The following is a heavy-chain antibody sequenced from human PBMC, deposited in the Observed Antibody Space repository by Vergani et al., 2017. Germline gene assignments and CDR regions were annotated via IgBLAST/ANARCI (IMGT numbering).Heavy chain of an antibody. CDR3: ARGRVSSSVALWFWEFSPYYYYYGMDA. D-gene: IGHD3-10*01. Sequence: QVQLVQSGAEVKKPGASVTVSCKASGYTFTSYDINWVRQAPGQGLEWMGWINPNSGGTKYGQKFQGRVTMNRDTSISTDSMELSSLRADVPAVYYCARGRVSSSVALWFWEFSPYYYYYGMDAWGQGTTVTVSS. CDR2: INPNSGGT. CDR1: GYTFTSYD. J-gene: IGHJ6*02. V-gene: IGHV1-2*02.